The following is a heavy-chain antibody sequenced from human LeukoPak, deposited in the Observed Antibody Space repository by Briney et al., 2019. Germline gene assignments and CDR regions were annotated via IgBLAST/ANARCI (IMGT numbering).Heavy chain of an antibody. Sequence: MTSETLSLTCAVYGGSFSGYYWSWIRQPPGKGLEWIGEINHSGSTNYNPSLKSRVTISVDTSKNQFSLKLSSVTAADTAVYYCARLNEQWLTSWGQGTLVTVSS. CDR1: GGSFSGYY. J-gene: IGHJ4*02. D-gene: IGHD6-19*01. V-gene: IGHV4-34*01. CDR2: INHSGST. CDR3: ARLNEQWLTS.